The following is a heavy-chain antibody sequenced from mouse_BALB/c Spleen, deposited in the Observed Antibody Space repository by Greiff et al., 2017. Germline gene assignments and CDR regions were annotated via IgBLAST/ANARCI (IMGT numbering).Heavy chain of an antibody. J-gene: IGHJ1*01. D-gene: IGHD2-3*01. CDR2: INPSTGYT. V-gene: IGHV1-7*01. CDR1: GYTFTSYW. CDR3: ARWLLRPNWYFDV. Sequence: QVQLQQSGAELAKPGASVKMSCKASGYTFTSYWMHWVKQRPGQGLEWIGYINPSTGYTEYNQKFKDKATLTADKSSSTAYMQLSSLTSEDSAVYYCARWLLRPNWYFDVWGAGTTVTVSS.